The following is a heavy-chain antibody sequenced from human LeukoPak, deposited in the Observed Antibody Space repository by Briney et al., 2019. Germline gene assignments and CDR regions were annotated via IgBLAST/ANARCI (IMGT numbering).Heavy chain of an antibody. V-gene: IGHV4-38-2*01. D-gene: IGHD3-10*01. CDR2: IYHSGST. Sequence: SETLSLTCAVSGYSISSGYYWGWIRQPPGKGLEWIVSIYHSGSTYYNPSLKSRVTISVDTSKNQFSLKLSSVTAADTAVYYCARGLWFGELFWFDPWGQGTLVTVSS. CDR3: ARGLWFGELFWFDP. CDR1: GYSISSGYY. J-gene: IGHJ5*02.